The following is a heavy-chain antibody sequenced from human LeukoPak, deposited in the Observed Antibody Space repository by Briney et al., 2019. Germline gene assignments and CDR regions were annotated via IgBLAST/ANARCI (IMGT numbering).Heavy chain of an antibody. CDR3: AKRMPTYDYYYYGMDV. CDR1: GFTFSDYY. CDR2: ISSSGSTI. J-gene: IGHJ6*02. V-gene: IGHV3-11*01. D-gene: IGHD2-15*01. Sequence: GGSLRLSCAASGFTFSDYYMSWTRQAPGKGLEWVSYISSSGSTIYYADSVKGRFTISRDNSKNTLYLQMNSLRAEDTAVYYCAKRMPTYDYYYYGMDVWGQGTTVTVSS.